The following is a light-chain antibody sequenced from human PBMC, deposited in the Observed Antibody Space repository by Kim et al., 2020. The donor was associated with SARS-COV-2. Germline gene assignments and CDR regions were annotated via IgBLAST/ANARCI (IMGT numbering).Light chain of an antibody. V-gene: IGKV3-20*01. CDR2: LAS. CDR3: QQYDTSPYT. CDR1: QSVSSNY. Sequence: PGERATLSCRASQSVSSNYLAWYHQRPGQAPRLLIYLASTRATGAPDRFSGSGSGTDFTLTIRRLEPEDSGVFYCQQYDTSPYTFGQGTKLEI. J-gene: IGKJ2*01.